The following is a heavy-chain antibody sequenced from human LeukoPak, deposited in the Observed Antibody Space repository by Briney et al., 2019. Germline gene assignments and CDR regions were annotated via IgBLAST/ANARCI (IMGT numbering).Heavy chain of an antibody. V-gene: IGHV1-69*13. Sequence: SVNPSCKASGGTFSSYSISWVRQAPGQGLEWMGGIIPIFGTANYAQKFQGRVTITADESTSTAYMELSSLRSEDTAVYYCARGYDSSGSDYWGKRALVSVSS. CDR3: ARGYDSSGSDY. J-gene: IGHJ4*02. D-gene: IGHD3-22*01. CDR1: GGTFSSYS. CDR2: IIPIFGTA.